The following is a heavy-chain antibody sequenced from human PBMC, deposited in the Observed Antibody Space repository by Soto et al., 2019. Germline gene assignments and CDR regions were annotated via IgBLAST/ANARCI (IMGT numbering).Heavy chain of an antibody. CDR2: IYPGDSDT. J-gene: IGHJ5*02. V-gene: IGHV5-51*01. CDR3: ARVLGMGNWFAP. CDR1: GYSFTSYC. Sequence: GESLKISCKGSGYSFTSYCIGWVRQMPGKGLEWMGIIYPGDSDTRYSPAFQGQVTISADKSISTAYLQWSSLKPSDTATHSWARVLGMGNWFAPWGQGTLVTVSS. D-gene: IGHD7-27*01.